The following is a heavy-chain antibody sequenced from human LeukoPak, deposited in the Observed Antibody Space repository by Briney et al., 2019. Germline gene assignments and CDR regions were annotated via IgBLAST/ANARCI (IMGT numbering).Heavy chain of an antibody. D-gene: IGHD1-26*01. Sequence: GGSLRLSCAASGFTFSTYAMHWVRQAPGKGLEHVSSISSGGVNTYYADSVRGRFTISRDNSKNTLYLHMGSLRAEDMAVYYCAREEAPVGGSSFDYWGQGTPVTVSS. CDR3: AREEAPVGGSSFDY. V-gene: IGHV3-64*02. J-gene: IGHJ4*02. CDR1: GFTFSTYA. CDR2: ISSGGVNT.